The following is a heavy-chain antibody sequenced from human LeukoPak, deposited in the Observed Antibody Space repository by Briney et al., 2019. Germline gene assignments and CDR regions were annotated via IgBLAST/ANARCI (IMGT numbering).Heavy chain of an antibody. J-gene: IGHJ4*02. V-gene: IGHV3-23*01. CDR2: ISGSGGSA. CDR1: GFTFSSHA. CDR3: TEGYSIVAYNFDS. Sequence: GGSLRLSCAASGFTFSSHAMSWVRQAPGKGLEWVSSISGSGGSAYYADSVKGRFTISRDTSKNMLYLQMNSLRAEDTAIYYCTEGYSIVAYNFDSWGQGTLVTVSS. D-gene: IGHD6-6*01.